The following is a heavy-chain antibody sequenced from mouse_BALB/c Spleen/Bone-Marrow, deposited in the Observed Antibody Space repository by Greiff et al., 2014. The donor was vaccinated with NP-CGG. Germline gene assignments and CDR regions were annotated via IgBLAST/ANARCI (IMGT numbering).Heavy chain of an antibody. CDR1: GFNIKDTY. CDR2: IDPANGNT. J-gene: IGHJ3*01. Sequence: VQLQQSGAELVKPVASVKLSCTASGFNIKDTYMHWVKQRPEQGLEWIGRIDPANGNTKYDPRFQGKATITADTSSNTAYLQLSSLTSEDTAVYYCASYYYGSSLFAYWGQGTLVTVSA. CDR3: ASYYYGSSLFAY. V-gene: IGHV14-3*02. D-gene: IGHD1-1*01.